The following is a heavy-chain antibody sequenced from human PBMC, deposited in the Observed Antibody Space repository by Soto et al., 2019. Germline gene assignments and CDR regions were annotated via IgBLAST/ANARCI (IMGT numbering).Heavy chain of an antibody. CDR3: ARGGYYNDSSERDDAFDI. D-gene: IGHD3-22*01. CDR1: GFTFNSYA. Sequence: GWSLRLSCASSGFTFNSYAMHWVLQAPGKGLEWVAVISYDGSNKYYADSVKGRFTISRDNSKNTLYLQMNSLRAEDTAVYYCARGGYYNDSSERDDAFDIWGQGTMVTVS. V-gene: IGHV3-30-3*01. J-gene: IGHJ3*02. CDR2: ISYDGSNK.